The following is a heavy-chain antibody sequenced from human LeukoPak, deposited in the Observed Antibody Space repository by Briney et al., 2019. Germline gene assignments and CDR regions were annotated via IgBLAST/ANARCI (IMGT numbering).Heavy chain of an antibody. V-gene: IGHV3-7*01. D-gene: IGHD3-10*01. J-gene: IGHJ4*02. Sequence: GGSLRLSCAASGFTFSSYMMTWVRQAPGKGLEWVANIKPDGGEKFYVDSVRGRFTISRDNAKNSLYLQMNSLRAEDTAVYYCARDLIRGPAWSDYWGQGTLVTVSS. CDR1: GFTFSSYM. CDR2: IKPDGGEK. CDR3: ARDLIRGPAWSDY.